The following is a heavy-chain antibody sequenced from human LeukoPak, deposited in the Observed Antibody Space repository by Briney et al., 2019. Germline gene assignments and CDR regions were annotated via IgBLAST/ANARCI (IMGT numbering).Heavy chain of an antibody. D-gene: IGHD3-10*02. Sequence: PGGSLRLSCAASGFTFSSYEMNWVRQAPGEGLEWVSYISSSGSTIYYADSVKGRFTISRDNTKNSLYLQMNSLRAEDTAVYYCARGTMFPYYFDYWGQGTLVIVSS. J-gene: IGHJ4*02. CDR2: ISSSGSTI. CDR1: GFTFSSYE. CDR3: ARGTMFPYYFDY. V-gene: IGHV3-48*03.